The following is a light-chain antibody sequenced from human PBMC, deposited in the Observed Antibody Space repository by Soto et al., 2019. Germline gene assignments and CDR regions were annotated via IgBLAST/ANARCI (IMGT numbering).Light chain of an antibody. CDR2: GAS. J-gene: IGKJ1*01. V-gene: IGKV3-15*01. CDR3: QHHNNWPLT. CDR1: QSISSN. Sequence: EIVMTQSPATLSVSPGERATLSCRASQSISSNLAWYQQKPGQAPRLLIYGASTRATGIPARFSGSGSGTEFTLTISSLQSEDFAIYYCQHHNNWPLTFGQGTNVEIK.